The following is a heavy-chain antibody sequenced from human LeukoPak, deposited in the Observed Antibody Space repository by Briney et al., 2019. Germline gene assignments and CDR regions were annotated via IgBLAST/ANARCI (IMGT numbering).Heavy chain of an antibody. CDR3: AKDMSGYCSGGSCLDY. CDR2: IKQDGSEK. V-gene: IGHV3-7*03. CDR1: GFTFSSYW. D-gene: IGHD2-15*01. J-gene: IGHJ4*02. Sequence: GALRLSCAASGFTFSSYWMSWVRQAPGKGLEWVANIKQDGSEKYYVDSVKGRFTISRDNAKNSLYLQMNSLRAEDTALYYCAKDMSGYCSGGSCLDYWGQGTLVTVSS.